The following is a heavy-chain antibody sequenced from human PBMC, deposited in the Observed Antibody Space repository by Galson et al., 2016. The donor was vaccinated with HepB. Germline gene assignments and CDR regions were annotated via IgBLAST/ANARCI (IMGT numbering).Heavy chain of an antibody. D-gene: IGHD3-3*01. CDR2: IYWDDDK. J-gene: IGHJ6*02. CDR1: GFSLSTSGVA. Sequence: PALVKPTQTLTLTCTFSGFSLSTSGVAVGWIRQPPGKALECLALIYWDDDKRYSPSLKSRLTITKDTSKKQVVLTMTNMDPVDTATYYCAHRQRVFGEGDYCMDVWVQWTAVTGSS. V-gene: IGHV2-5*02. CDR3: AHRQRVFGEGDYCMDV.